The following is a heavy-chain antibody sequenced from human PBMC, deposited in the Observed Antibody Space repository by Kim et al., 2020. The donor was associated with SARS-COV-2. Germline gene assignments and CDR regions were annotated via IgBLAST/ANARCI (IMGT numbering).Heavy chain of an antibody. Sequence: SSTIYYADSVKGRFTIARDNAKNSLYLQMNSLRDEDTAVYYCARGDYVDYWGQGTLVTVSS. V-gene: IGHV3-48*02. CDR2: SSTI. CDR3: ARGDYVDY. J-gene: IGHJ4*02.